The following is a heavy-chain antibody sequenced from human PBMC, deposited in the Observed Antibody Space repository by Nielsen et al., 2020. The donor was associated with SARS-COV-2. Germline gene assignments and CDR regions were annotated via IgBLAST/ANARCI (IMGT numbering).Heavy chain of an antibody. CDR2: VYHSGAT. V-gene: IGHV4-4*01. J-gene: IGHJ6*03. CDR1: GFTFSSSGM. Sequence: GSLRLSCAASGFTFSSSGMHWVRQAPGKGLEWIGEVYHSGATNSNPSLRSRVTLSMDKSRNQFSLKMTAVTAADTAVYFCARGNLVVVPSPILGLGPIYFYFYLDVWGKGASVTVS. D-gene: IGHD2-21*01. CDR3: ARGNLVVVPSPILGLGPIYFYFYLDV.